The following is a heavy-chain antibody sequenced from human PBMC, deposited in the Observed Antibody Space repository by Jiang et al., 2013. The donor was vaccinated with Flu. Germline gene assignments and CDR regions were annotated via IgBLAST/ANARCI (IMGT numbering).Heavy chain of an antibody. CDR2: ISGSGGST. CDR1: FSSYA. D-gene: IGHD3-3*01. Sequence: FSSYAMSWVRQAPGKGLEWVSAISGSGGSTFYADSVKGRFTISRDNSKNTLYLQMNSLRAEDTAAYYCAKEEGYYDFWSGYPQHSYFDYWGQGTLVTVSS. J-gene: IGHJ4*02. CDR3: AKEEGYYDFWSGYPQHSYFDY. V-gene: IGHV3-23*01.